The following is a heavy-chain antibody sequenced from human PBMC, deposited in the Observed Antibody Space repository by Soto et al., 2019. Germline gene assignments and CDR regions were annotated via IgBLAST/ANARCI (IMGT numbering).Heavy chain of an antibody. CDR3: AKGDIVVVVAATGGAFDI. Sequence: GGSLRLSCAASGFTFSSYAMSWVRQAPGKGLEWVSAISGSGGSTYYADSVKGRFTISRDNSKNTLYLQMNSLRAEDKAVYYCAKGDIVVVVAATGGAFDIWGQGTMVTVSS. J-gene: IGHJ3*02. V-gene: IGHV3-23*01. D-gene: IGHD2-15*01. CDR1: GFTFSSYA. CDR2: ISGSGGST.